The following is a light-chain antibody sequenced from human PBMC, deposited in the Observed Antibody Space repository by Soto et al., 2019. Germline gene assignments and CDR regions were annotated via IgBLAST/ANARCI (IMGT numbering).Light chain of an antibody. Sequence: SYELTQPPSVSVSPGQTARITCFGGELPKQYAYWYQQKPGQAPVLVIYKDNERPSGIPERFSGSSSGTTVTLTISGVQAEDEADYFCQSIASSGAHYVFGTGTKVTVL. CDR3: QSIASSGAHYV. CDR2: KDN. J-gene: IGLJ1*01. CDR1: ELPKQY. V-gene: IGLV3-25*02.